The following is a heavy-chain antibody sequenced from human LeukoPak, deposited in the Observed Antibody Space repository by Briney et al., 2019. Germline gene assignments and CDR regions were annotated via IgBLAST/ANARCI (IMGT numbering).Heavy chain of an antibody. Sequence: PGRSLRLSCAASGFTFSSYGMHWVRQAPGKGLEWVAIIWYDGSNKYYADSVKGRFTISRDNSKNTLYLQMNSLRAEDTAVYYCARDQRSYSPGYYFDYWGQGTLVTVSS. CDR1: GFTFSSYG. CDR3: ARDQRSYSPGYYFDY. D-gene: IGHD1-26*01. CDR2: IWYDGSNK. V-gene: IGHV3-33*01. J-gene: IGHJ4*02.